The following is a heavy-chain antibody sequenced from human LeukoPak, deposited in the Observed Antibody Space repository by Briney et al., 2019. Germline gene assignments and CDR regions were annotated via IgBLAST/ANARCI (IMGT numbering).Heavy chain of an antibody. J-gene: IGHJ4*02. CDR3: ARGTLWFGDFDY. D-gene: IGHD3-10*01. V-gene: IGHV4-61*09. Sequence: PSETLSLTCTVSGVYISSGTYFWTWIRQPAGKGLEWLGHISSTGNTNSNPSLKSRVSISLDTSKNQFPLKLSSVTAADTAVYYCARGTLWFGDFDYWGQGTLVTVSS. CDR2: ISSTGNT. CDR1: GVYISSGTYF.